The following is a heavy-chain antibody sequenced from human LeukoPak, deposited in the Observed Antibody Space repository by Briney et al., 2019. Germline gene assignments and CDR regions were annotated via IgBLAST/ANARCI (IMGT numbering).Heavy chain of an antibody. CDR1: GFTFSSYA. Sequence: GGSLRLSCAASGFTFSSYAMSLVRQAPGKGLEWASAMSGSGGSTYYADSVKGRFTISRNNSKNTLYLQMNSLRAEDTAVYYCAKGRWLVSDAFDIWGQGTTVTVSS. J-gene: IGHJ3*02. D-gene: IGHD6-19*01. CDR2: MSGSGGST. V-gene: IGHV3-23*01. CDR3: AKGRWLVSDAFDI.